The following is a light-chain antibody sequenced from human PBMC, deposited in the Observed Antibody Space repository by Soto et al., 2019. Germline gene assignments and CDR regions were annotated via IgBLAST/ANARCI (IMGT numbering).Light chain of an antibody. CDR1: RRVATS. V-gene: IGKV3-15*01. J-gene: IGKJ2*01. CDR2: SAS. Sequence: EVVMTQSPDNLSVFPGERVTPSCRAIRRVATSLAWYQQKPGQTPRLLIYSASTRATGIPARFSGSGSGTEFTLTISSLESEDFAVYFCQQYIHGYTFGQGTKLEIK. CDR3: QQYIHGYT.